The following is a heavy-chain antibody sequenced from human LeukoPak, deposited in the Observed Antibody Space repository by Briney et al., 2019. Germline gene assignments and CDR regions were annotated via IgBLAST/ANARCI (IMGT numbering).Heavy chain of an antibody. CDR3: ARHHSSSGFLWFDP. V-gene: IGHV5-51*01. D-gene: IGHD6-13*01. Sequence: GESLKISCKGSGYSFTSYWIGWVRQTPGKGLEWMGIIYPGDSDTRYSPSFQGQVTITADKSISTAYLQWSSLKASDTAMYYCARHHSSSGFLWFDPWGQGTLVTVSS. J-gene: IGHJ5*02. CDR2: IYPGDSDT. CDR1: GYSFTSYW.